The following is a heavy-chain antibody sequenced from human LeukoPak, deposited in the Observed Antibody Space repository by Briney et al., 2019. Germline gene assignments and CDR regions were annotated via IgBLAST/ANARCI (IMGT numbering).Heavy chain of an antibody. CDR3: ARVVYYGSGREYYYYMDV. V-gene: IGHV3-48*03. D-gene: IGHD3-10*01. CDR2: ISSSGSTI. J-gene: IGHJ6*03. Sequence: PGGSLRLSCAAYGFTFSSYEMNWVRQAPGKGLEWVSYISSSGSTIYYADSVKGRFTISRDNAKNSLYLQMNSLRAEDTAVYYCARVVYYGSGREYYYYMDVWGKGTTVTVSS. CDR1: GFTFSSYE.